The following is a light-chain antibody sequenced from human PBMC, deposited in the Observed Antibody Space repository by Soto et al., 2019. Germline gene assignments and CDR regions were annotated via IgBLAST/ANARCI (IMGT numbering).Light chain of an antibody. CDR2: EGS. CDR1: SSDVGSYNL. CDR3: CSYAGSSTFV. Sequence: QSALTQPASVSASPGQSITISCTGTSSDVGSYNLVSWYQQHPGKAPKLMIYEGSKRPSGVSNRFSGSKSGNTASLTISGLQAEDEADYYCCSYAGSSTFVFGGGTKLTVL. J-gene: IGLJ2*01. V-gene: IGLV2-23*03.